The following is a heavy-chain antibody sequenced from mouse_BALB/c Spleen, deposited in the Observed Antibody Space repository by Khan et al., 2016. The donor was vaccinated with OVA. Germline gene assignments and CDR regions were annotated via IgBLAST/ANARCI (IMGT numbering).Heavy chain of an antibody. CDR1: GFTFSSDW. J-gene: IGHJ3*01. CDR2: IRLKSDNYAT. CDR3: TQLRRSY. V-gene: IGHV6-6*02. D-gene: IGHD4-1*02. Sequence: EVKLEESGGGLVQPGGSMKLSCVASGFTFSSDWMSWVRQSPEKGLEWVAEIRLKSDNYATHYAESVKGKFTISRDDSKSRLYLQMTSLRAEDTGIYYCTQLRRSYWGQGTLVTVSA.